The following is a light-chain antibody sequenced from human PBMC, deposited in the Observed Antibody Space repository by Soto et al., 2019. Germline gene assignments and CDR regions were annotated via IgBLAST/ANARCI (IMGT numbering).Light chain of an antibody. V-gene: IGLV2-14*01. J-gene: IGLJ2*01. Sequence: QSALTQPASVSGSPGQSITISCTGTSSDVGGYNYVSWYQQHPGRAPQLMIYDVSNRPSGVSNRFSGSRSGNTASLTISGLQTEDEADYYCSSYTSSCTVVFGGGTKLTVL. CDR1: SSDVGGYNY. CDR3: SSYTSSCTVV. CDR2: DVS.